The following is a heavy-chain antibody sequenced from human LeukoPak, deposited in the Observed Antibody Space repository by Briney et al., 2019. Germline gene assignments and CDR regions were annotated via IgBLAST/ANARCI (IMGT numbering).Heavy chain of an antibody. J-gene: IGHJ3*02. V-gene: IGHV3-74*01. CDR3: ARTAPDAFDI. CDR2: MNVDGGST. D-gene: IGHD2-21*02. CDR1: GFTFGSYW. Sequence: QPGGSLRLSCAASGFTFGSYWMHWVRQDPGNGRVWVSHMNVDGGSTNYADSGKGRFTLSRDNAKNTLYLQMNRLRAEDTAVYYCARTAPDAFDIWGQGTMVTVSS.